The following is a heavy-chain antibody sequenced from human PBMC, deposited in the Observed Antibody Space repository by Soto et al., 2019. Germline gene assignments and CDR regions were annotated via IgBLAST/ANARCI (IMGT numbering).Heavy chain of an antibody. Sequence: ASVKVSCKASGYTFTSYGISWVRQAPGQGLEWMGWISAYNGNTYYAQKLQGRVTMTTDTSTSTAYMELRSLRSDDTAVYYCARMWPYDSSGYFDYWGQGTLVTVSS. CDR3: ARMWPYDSSGYFDY. CDR2: ISAYNGNT. D-gene: IGHD3-22*01. V-gene: IGHV1-18*01. CDR1: GYTFTSYG. J-gene: IGHJ4*02.